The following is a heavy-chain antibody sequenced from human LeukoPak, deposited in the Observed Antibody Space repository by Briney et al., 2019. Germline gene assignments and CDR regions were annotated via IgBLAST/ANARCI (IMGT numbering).Heavy chain of an antibody. D-gene: IGHD6-25*01. V-gene: IGHV3-23*01. Sequence: PGLSLRLSCAASGFTFSTYAMNWAGQAPANRLEWVSVISDSANSAYYADSVEGRFTVSRENSRITLYVLMNSHRAEDTAVYYCATGLWRQGFAYWGQGTLVTVSS. CDR1: GFTFSTYA. J-gene: IGHJ4*02. CDR3: ATGLWRQGFAY. CDR2: ISDSANSA.